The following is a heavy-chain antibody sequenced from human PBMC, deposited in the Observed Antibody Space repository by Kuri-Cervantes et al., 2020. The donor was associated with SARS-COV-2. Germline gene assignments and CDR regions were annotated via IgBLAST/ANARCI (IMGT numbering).Heavy chain of an antibody. Sequence: GSLRLSCAVYGGSFSGYYWSWIRQPPGKGLEWIGEINHSGSTNYNPSLKSRVTISVDTSKNQFSLKLSSVTAADTAVYYCARQYGGVDPWGQGTLVTVSS. D-gene: IGHD3-16*01. J-gene: IGHJ5*02. CDR1: GGSFSGYY. CDR2: INHSGST. CDR3: ARQYGGVDP. V-gene: IGHV4-34*01.